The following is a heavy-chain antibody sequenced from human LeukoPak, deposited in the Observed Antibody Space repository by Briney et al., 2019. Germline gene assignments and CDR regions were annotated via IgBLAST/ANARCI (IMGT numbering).Heavy chain of an antibody. Sequence: ASVKVPCKTSGYIFTTYYMHWVRQAPGQGLEWMGTIYPSGVTTTYAQNFQGRVTMTRDTSTSTVYMELSSLRSEDTAVYYCARDWELGYWGQGTLVTVSS. D-gene: IGHD1-7*01. J-gene: IGHJ4*02. CDR1: GYIFTTYY. CDR3: ARDWELGY. V-gene: IGHV1-46*01. CDR2: IYPSGVTT.